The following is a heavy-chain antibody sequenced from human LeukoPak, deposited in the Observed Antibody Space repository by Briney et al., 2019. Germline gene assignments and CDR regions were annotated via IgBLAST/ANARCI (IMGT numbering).Heavy chain of an antibody. J-gene: IGHJ4*02. CDR2: IYPDDSDT. CDR3: ARLGVGYLSYFDH. D-gene: IGHD3-22*01. Sequence: GESLKISCKASEYTFTTSWIGWVRPMPGKGLEWMGIIYPDDSDTRYNPSFEGQVTISADKSISTAYLQWSSLRASDSAIYYCARLGVGYLSYFDHWGQGTLVTVSS. CDR1: EYTFTTSW. V-gene: IGHV5-51*01.